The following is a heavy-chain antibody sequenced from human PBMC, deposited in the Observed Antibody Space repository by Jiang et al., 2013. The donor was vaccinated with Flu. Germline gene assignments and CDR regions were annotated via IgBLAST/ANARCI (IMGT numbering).Heavy chain of an antibody. Sequence: GIFRNYGISWVRQAPGQGLEWMGGIIPILGTGNYAQKFQGRVTMTTDTSTSTAYMELRSLRSDDTAVYYCARVSRALNTVTMGYWGQGTLVTVSS. CDR1: GIFRNYG. D-gene: IGHD4-17*01. J-gene: IGHJ4*02. V-gene: IGHV1-69*05. CDR3: ARVSRALNTVTMGY. CDR2: IIPILGTG.